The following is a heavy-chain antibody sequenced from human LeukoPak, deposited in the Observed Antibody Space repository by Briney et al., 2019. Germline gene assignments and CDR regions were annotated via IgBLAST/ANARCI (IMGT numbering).Heavy chain of an antibody. Sequence: PSETLSLTCTVSGDSISSGYYWGWIRQPPGKGLEWVGTFYHSGSTYYNPSLRSRVTISVDTSKNQFSLKLSSVTAADTAVYFCARDLSGPGWLQDWGQGTLVTVSS. J-gene: IGHJ4*02. V-gene: IGHV4-38-2*02. D-gene: IGHD5-24*01. CDR2: FYHSGST. CDR3: ARDLSGPGWLQD. CDR1: GDSISSGYY.